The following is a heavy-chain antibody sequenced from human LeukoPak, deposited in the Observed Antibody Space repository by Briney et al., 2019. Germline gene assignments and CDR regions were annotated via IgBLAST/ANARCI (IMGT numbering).Heavy chain of an antibody. J-gene: IGHJ4*02. CDR3: AKSFWWFGEFSPFDY. D-gene: IGHD3-10*01. V-gene: IGHV3-21*05. CDR1: GFTFSSYE. CDR2: ISSSSYI. Sequence: GGSLRLSCAASGFTFSSYEMNWVRQAPGKGLEWVSYISSSSYIYYADSVKGRFTISRDNAKNSLYLQMNSLRAEDTAVYYCAKSFWWFGEFSPFDYWGQGTLLTVSS.